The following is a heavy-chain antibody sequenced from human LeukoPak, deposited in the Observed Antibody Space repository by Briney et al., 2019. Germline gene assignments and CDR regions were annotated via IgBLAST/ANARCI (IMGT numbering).Heavy chain of an antibody. Sequence: GGSLRLSCAASGFTVSSNYMSWVRQAPGKGLEWVSVIFSGGTTYYADSVKGRFTISRDSSKNTLYLQMNSLGAEGTAVYYCAREGNYYDMDVWGQGTTVIVSS. J-gene: IGHJ6*02. CDR3: AREGNYYDMDV. V-gene: IGHV3-53*01. CDR2: IFSGGTT. CDR1: GFTVSSNY.